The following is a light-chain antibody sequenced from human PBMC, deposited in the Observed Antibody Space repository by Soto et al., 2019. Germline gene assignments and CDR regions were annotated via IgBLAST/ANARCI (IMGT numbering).Light chain of an antibody. Sequence: AIRMTQSPSSFSASTGDRVTITCRASQGISSYLAWYQQKPGKAPKLLIYAASTLQSGVPSRFSGSGSGTDFTTTISCLQSEDFATYYCQQYYSYPPYTFGQGTKLEIK. J-gene: IGKJ2*01. CDR1: QGISSY. CDR3: QQYYSYPPYT. V-gene: IGKV1-8*01. CDR2: AAS.